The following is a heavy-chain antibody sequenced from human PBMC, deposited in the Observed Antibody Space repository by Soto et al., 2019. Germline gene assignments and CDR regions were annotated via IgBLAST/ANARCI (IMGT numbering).Heavy chain of an antibody. CDR2: ISSSGSTI. CDR1: GFSFSSHR. Sequence: GGSLRLSCAASGFSFSSHRMKWVRQAPGKGLEWVSYISSSGSTIYYADSVKGRFTISRDNAKNSLYLQMNSLRAEDTAIYYCARKGPPRDAFDIWGQGTMVTVSS. J-gene: IGHJ3*02. V-gene: IGHV3-48*01. CDR3: ARKGPPRDAFDI.